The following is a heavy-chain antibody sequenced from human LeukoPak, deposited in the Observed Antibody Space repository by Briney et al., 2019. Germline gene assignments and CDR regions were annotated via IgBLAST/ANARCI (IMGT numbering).Heavy chain of an antibody. CDR3: ARGFYYDNYMDV. D-gene: IGHD3-22*01. CDR2: IRYSGST. V-gene: IGHV4-31*03. J-gene: IGHJ6*03. Sequence: PSETLSLTCTVSGASITSGNYYWSWIRQHPGKGLEWIGYIRYSGSTYHNPSLKSRLAISVDTSRNQFSLDLSSVTTADTAVYHCARGFYYDNYMDVWGNGTTVTVSS. CDR1: GASITSGNYY.